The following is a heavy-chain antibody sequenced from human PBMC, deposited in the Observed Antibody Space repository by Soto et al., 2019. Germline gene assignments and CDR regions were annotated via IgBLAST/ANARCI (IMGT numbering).Heavy chain of an antibody. CDR1: GFTFSSYS. J-gene: IGHJ4*02. CDR2: ISGSGGST. V-gene: IGHV3-23*01. CDR3: AKVEGYSYGDADY. D-gene: IGHD5-18*01. Sequence: GASLKISCAASGFTFSSYSLSWVRPAPGEGLEWVSSISGSGGSTYYADSVNGRFTISRDNAKNTLYLQMNSLRAEDTAVYYCAKVEGYSYGDADYWGQGTLVTVSS.